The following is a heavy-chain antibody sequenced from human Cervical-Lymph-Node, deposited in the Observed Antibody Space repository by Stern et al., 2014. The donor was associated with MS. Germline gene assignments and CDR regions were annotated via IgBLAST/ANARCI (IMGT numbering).Heavy chain of an antibody. V-gene: IGHV2-5*02. D-gene: IGHD6-13*01. J-gene: IGHJ4*02. CDR1: GFSLSTNGLG. CDR3: AQSASSWYTADH. CDR2: IYWDNDK. Sequence: ESGPTLVKPTQTLTLTCTFSGFSLSTNGLGVGWIRQPPGKALEWLAVIYWDNDKRYSASLKSRLTITKDTSRNQVVLTMTNMEPVDTGTYYCAQSASSWYTADHWGQGTLVTVSS.